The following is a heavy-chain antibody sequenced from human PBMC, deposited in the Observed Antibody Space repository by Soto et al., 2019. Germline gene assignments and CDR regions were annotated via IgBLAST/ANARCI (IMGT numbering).Heavy chain of an antibody. CDR2: IYYSGST. Sequence: PXXTLSLPCTVSGGSISSYYWSWIRQPPGKGLEWIGYIYYSGSTNYNPSLKSRVTISVDTSKNQLSLKLSSVTAADTAVYYCARHHDSWGQGTLVTVS. CDR3: ARHHDS. J-gene: IGHJ4*02. CDR1: GGSISSYY. V-gene: IGHV4-59*08.